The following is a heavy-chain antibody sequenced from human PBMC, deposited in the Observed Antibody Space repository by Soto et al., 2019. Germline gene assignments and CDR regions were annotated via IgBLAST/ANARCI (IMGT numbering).Heavy chain of an antibody. CDR3: AREAAIPAFDI. V-gene: IGHV3-7*01. CDR2: IKQDGSEK. CDR1: GFTFSSYW. J-gene: IGHJ3*02. D-gene: IGHD2-21*02. Sequence: GGSLRLSCAASGFTFSSYWMSWVRQAPGKGLEWVANIKQDGSEKYYVDSVKGRFTISRDNAKNSLYLQINSLRAEDSAVYYCAREAAIPAFDIWGQGTMVTVSS.